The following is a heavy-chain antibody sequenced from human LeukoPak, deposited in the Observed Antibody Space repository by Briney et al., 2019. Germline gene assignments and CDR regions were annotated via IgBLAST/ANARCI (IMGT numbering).Heavy chain of an antibody. D-gene: IGHD3-22*01. CDR2: ISGSGGST. J-gene: IGHJ4*02. V-gene: IGHV3-23*01. Sequence: GGSLRLSCAASGFTFSSYAMSWVRQAPGKGLEWVSAISGSGGSTYYADSVKGRFTISRDNSKNTVYLQMNSLRAEDTAVYYCAKALYDSRTPYFDYWGQGTLVTVSS. CDR1: GFTFSSYA. CDR3: AKALYDSRTPYFDY.